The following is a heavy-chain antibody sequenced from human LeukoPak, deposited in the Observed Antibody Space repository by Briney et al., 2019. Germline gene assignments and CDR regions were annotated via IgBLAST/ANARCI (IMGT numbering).Heavy chain of an antibody. CDR1: GGSISSHY. Sequence: PSETPSLTCTVSGGSISSHYWSWIRQPPGKGLEWIGYIYYSGSTNYNPSLKSRVTISVDTSKNQFSLKLSSVTAADTAVYYCARALSSIAARSGYYFDYWGQGTLVTVSS. V-gene: IGHV4-59*11. CDR3: ARALSSIAARSGYYFDY. D-gene: IGHD6-6*01. CDR2: IYYSGST. J-gene: IGHJ4*02.